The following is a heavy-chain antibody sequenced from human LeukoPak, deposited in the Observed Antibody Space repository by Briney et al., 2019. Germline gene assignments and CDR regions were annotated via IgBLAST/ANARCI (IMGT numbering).Heavy chain of an antibody. CDR2: IYNSGTIYYSGST. J-gene: IGHJ2*01. Sequence: SETLSLTCTVSGGSMSSNYWSWIRQPPGKGLEWIGYIYNSGTIYYSGSTNYKPSLLSRVTISVDTSKNQFSLKLRSVTAADTAVYYCARGSKGWYFDLWGRGTLITVSS. D-gene: IGHD2/OR15-2a*01. CDR1: GGSMSSNY. CDR3: ARGSKGWYFDL. V-gene: IGHV4-59*12.